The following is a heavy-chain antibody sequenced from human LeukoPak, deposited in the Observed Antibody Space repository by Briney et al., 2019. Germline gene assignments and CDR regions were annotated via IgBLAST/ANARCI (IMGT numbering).Heavy chain of an antibody. CDR3: ARVGDIVVVPAAMDAFDI. Sequence: SATLSLTCAVSGGSISSYYWSWLRPPPGKGLEWIGYIYYSGSTNYNPSLKSRVTISVDTSKSQFSLQLSSVTAAETAVYYCARVGDIVVVPAAMDAFDIWGQGTMVTVSS. CDR2: IYYSGST. D-gene: IGHD2-2*01. J-gene: IGHJ3*02. V-gene: IGHV4-59*01. CDR1: GGSISSYY.